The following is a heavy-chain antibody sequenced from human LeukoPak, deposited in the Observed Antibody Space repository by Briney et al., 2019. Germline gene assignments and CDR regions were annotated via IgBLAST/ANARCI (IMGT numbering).Heavy chain of an antibody. CDR3: ARAREKSSGLSYFDY. V-gene: IGHV1-2*02. J-gene: IGHJ4*02. Sequence: ASVKVSCKDSRYTFTGYYMHWVRQAPGQGLEWMGWINPNSGGTNYAQKLQGRVTMTRDTSISTDYMELSRLRSDDTAVYYCARAREKSSGLSYFDYWGQGTLVTVSS. D-gene: IGHD6-19*01. CDR1: RYTFTGYY. CDR2: INPNSGGT.